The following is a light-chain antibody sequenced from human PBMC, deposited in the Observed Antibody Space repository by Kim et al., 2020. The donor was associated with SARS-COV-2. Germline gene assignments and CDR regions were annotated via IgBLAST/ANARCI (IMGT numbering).Light chain of an antibody. J-gene: IGKJ2*01. CDR2: GAS. CDR3: QQYDNGPPYT. Sequence: VSPGERATLSCRASQSVSSNLAWYQQKPGQAPRLLIYGASTRATGIPARFSGSGSGTEFTLTISSLQSEDFAVYYCQQYDNGPPYTFGQGTKLEI. V-gene: IGKV3-15*01. CDR1: QSVSSN.